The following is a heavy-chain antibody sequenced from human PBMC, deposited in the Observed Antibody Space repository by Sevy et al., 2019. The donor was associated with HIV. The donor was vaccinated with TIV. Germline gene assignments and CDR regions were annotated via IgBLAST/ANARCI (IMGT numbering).Heavy chain of an antibody. Sequence: GGSLRLSCAASGLTFSSHAMHWVRQAPGKGLESVAVISYDGNTRYYGDPVKGRFTISREDSKNTLYLQMNSLRAEDTAAYYCARDLGYESSGYLPFFDPRGQGTLVTVSS. CDR1: GLTFSSHA. CDR3: ARDLGYESSGYLPFFDP. CDR2: ISYDGNTR. V-gene: IGHV3-30-3*01. J-gene: IGHJ5*02. D-gene: IGHD3-22*01.